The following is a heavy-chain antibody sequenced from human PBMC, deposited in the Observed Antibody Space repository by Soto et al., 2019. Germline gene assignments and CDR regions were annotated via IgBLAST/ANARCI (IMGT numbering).Heavy chain of an antibody. J-gene: IGHJ4*02. CDR2: IVTSDGST. V-gene: IGHV3-23*01. CDR1: GFTFSSRA. CDR3: AVWGGISETGWWGPFGC. D-gene: IGHD3-3*01. Sequence: PGGSLRLSCAASGFTFSSRAMGWVRQAPGKGLEWVSGIVTSDGSTYYADSVKGRFTISRDSSKNTVHLQMNSLRAEETATYYCAVWGGISETGWWGPFGCGGRGTMVTVAS.